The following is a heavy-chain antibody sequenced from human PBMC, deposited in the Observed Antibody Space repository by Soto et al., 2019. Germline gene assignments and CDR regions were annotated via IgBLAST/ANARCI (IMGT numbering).Heavy chain of an antibody. D-gene: IGHD3-22*01. CDR1: GYTFTSYG. CDR2: ISAYNGNT. Sequence: ASVKVSCTASGYTFTSYGISWVRQAPGQGLEWMGWISAYNGNTNYAQKLQGRVTMTTDTSTSTAYMELRSLRSDDTAVYYCARDNYYYDSSGYSDWGQGTLVTVSS. J-gene: IGHJ4*02. CDR3: ARDNYYYDSSGYSD. V-gene: IGHV1-18*01.